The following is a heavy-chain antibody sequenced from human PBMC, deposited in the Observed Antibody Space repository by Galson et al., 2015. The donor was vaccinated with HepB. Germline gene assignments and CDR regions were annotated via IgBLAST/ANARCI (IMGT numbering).Heavy chain of an antibody. J-gene: IGHJ4*02. CDR1: GFTFSSYA. V-gene: IGHV3-23*01. D-gene: IGHD3-3*01. Sequence: SLRLSCAASGFTFSSYAMSWVRQAPGKGLEWVSAISGSGGSTYYADSVKGRFTISRDNSKSTLYLQMNSLRAEDAAVYYCAKGSYDFWSGYYYYFDYWGQGTLVTVSS. CDR2: ISGSGGST. CDR3: AKGSYDFWSGYYYYFDY.